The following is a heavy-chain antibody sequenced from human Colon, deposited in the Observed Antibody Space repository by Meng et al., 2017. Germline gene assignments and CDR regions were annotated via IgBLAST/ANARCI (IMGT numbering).Heavy chain of an antibody. CDR3: ARALDYDDSSGCYH. V-gene: IGHV3-7*01. J-gene: IGHJ4*02. CDR2: IKQDGSAK. D-gene: IGHD3-22*01. Sequence: SLKISCIASGFTFTSYRISWVRQAPGKGLEWVANIKQDGSAKYSVDSVKGRFTISRDHAKNSLYLQMNSLRPEDAAVYYCARALDYDDSSGCYHWGQGTLVTVSS. CDR1: GFTFTSYR.